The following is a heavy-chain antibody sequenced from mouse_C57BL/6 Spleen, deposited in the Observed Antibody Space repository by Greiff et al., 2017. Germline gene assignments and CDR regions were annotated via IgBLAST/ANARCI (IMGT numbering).Heavy chain of an antibody. CDR1: GFTFTDYY. CDR2: IRNKANGYTT. CDR3: ARWTGTYFDY. D-gene: IGHD4-1*01. V-gene: IGHV7-3*01. J-gene: IGHJ2*01. Sequence: EVNVVESGGGLVQPGGSLSLSCAASGFTFTDYYMSWVRQPPGKALEWLGFIRNKANGYTTEYSASVKGRFTISRDNSQSILYLQMNALRAEDSATYYCARWTGTYFDYWGQGTTLTVSS.